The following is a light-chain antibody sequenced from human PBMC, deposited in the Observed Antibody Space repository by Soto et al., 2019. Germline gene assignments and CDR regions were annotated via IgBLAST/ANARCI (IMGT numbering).Light chain of an antibody. V-gene: IGLV2-23*01. CDR1: NSNVGTYNL. J-gene: IGLJ1*01. CDR3: CSDAGSSTYV. Sequence: QSALTQAASVSGSPGQSITISCTGTNSNVGTYNLVSWYQQYPGKAPKLMIYEGNKRPSGVSNRFSGSKSGNTASLTISGHQAEDEADYYRCSDAGSSTYVFGSGTKLTVL. CDR2: EGN.